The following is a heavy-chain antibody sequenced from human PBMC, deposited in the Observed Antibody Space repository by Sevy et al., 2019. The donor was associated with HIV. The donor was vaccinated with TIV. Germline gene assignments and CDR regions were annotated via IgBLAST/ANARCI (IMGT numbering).Heavy chain of an antibody. CDR3: ARDGVSSGWYRGYYFDY. D-gene: IGHD6-19*01. Sequence: GGSLRLSCAASRFTFITYAMHWVRQAPGKGLDWVAFISYDGTNEYYADSVKGRFTISRDNSKNTLYLQMNSLRAEDTAVYYCARDGVSSGWYRGYYFDYWGQGTLVTVSS. J-gene: IGHJ4*02. CDR2: ISYDGTNE. CDR1: RFTFITYA. V-gene: IGHV3-30*04.